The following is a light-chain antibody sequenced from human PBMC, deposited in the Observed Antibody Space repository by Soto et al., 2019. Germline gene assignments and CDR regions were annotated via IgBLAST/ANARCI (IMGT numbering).Light chain of an antibody. V-gene: IGLV1-44*01. CDR1: SSNIGSNT. Sequence: QSVLTQAPSASGTPGQRVTISCSGSSSNIGSNTVSWYHQVPGTAPKLLIYSNDQRPSGVPDRFSGSESGTSASLAIGGLQSEDEADYYCAAWDGSLNGWVFGGGTKLTVL. CDR3: AAWDGSLNGWV. CDR2: SND. J-gene: IGLJ2*01.